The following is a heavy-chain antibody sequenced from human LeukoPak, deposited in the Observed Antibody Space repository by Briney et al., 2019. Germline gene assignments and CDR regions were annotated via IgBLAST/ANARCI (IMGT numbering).Heavy chain of an antibody. V-gene: IGHV3-33*01. J-gene: IGHJ4*02. D-gene: IGHD3-10*01. CDR2: IWYDGSNK. CDR1: GFTFSSYG. Sequence: GGSLRLSCAASGFTFSSYGMHWVRQAPGKGLEWVAVIWYDGSNKYYADSVKGRFTISRDNSKNTLYLQMNSLRAEDTAVYYCARASFGDGRITMVRGVIDYWGQGTLVTVSS. CDR3: ARASFGDGRITMVRGVIDY.